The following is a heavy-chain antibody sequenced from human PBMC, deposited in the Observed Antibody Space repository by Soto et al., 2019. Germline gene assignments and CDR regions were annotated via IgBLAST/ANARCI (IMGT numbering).Heavy chain of an antibody. Sequence: QVQLVESGGGLVKPGGSLRLSCAASGFTFSDYYMSWIRQAPGKGLEWVSHISSSGSTIYYADSVKGRFTISRDNAKNSLYLQMNGLRAEDTAVYYCAREPMGEYQLQFASGHWGQGTLVTVSS. D-gene: IGHD3-16*01. CDR3: AREPMGEYQLQFASGH. CDR2: ISSSGSTI. CDR1: GFTFSDYY. V-gene: IGHV3-11*01. J-gene: IGHJ4*02.